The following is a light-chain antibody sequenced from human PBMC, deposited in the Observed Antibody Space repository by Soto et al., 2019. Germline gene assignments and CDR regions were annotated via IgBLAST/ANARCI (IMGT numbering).Light chain of an antibody. CDR1: QSIQTW. Sequence: DLQMTQSPSTLSASVGDRVTISCRASQSIQTWLAWYQQRPGKAPNLLIFDASDLASGVSSRFSGSGSGAEFTLTSSRLQADYFATYYCQQYESYPCTFGRGTRLEIK. CDR3: QQYESYPCT. V-gene: IGKV1-5*01. CDR2: DAS. J-gene: IGKJ2*01.